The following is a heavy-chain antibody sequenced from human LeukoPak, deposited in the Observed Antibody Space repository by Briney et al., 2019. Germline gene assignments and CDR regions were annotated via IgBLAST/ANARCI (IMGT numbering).Heavy chain of an antibody. CDR1: GFTFSSDS. CDR3: ARTADYGDYALDY. V-gene: IGHV3-21*01. D-gene: IGHD4-17*01. J-gene: IGHJ4*02. Sequence: PGGSLRLSCAASGFTFSSDSMNWVRQAPGKGLERGSSISSSSSYIYYADSVKGRFTISRDNAKNSLYLQMNSLRAEDTAVYYCARTADYGDYALDYWGQGTLVTVSS. CDR2: ISSSSSYI.